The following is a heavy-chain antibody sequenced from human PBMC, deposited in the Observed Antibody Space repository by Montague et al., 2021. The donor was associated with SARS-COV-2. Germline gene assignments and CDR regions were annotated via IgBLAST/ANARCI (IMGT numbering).Heavy chain of an antibody. CDR2: IYFTGKT. CDR1: GDSISRSHYF. J-gene: IGHJ3*02. D-gene: IGHD1/OR15-1a*01. CDR3: ARWGLNNAFDI. V-gene: IGHV4-39*02. Sequence: SETLSLTCSVSGDSISRSHYFWAWLRQPPGMGLEWDGSIYFTGKTYYPXTLQSRLTIYMDTSKNPFFLRLSSVTAADSAVFYCARWGLNNAFDIWGLGTMITISS.